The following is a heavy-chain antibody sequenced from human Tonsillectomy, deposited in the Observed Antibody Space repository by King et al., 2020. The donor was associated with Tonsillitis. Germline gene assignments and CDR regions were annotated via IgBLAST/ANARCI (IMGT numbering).Heavy chain of an antibody. Sequence: VQLVESGAEVKKPGTSVKVSCKASGYTFTGYYVHWVRQAPGQGLEWMGWINPNSGGTNYAQKFQGRITMTSDTSISTSYMELTRLTSDDTAGFYCARDLSYDSSGYYGYWGQGTRVTVSS. CDR1: GYTFTGYY. D-gene: IGHD3-22*01. CDR3: ARDLSYDSSGYYGY. J-gene: IGHJ4*02. CDR2: INPNSGGT. V-gene: IGHV1-2*02.